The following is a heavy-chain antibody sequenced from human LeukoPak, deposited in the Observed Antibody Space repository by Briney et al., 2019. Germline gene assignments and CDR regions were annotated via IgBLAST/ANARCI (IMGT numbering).Heavy chain of an antibody. CDR2: IYYSGST. D-gene: IGHD3-10*01. Sequence: SETLSLTCTVSGGPISSYYWSWIRQPPGKGLEWIGYIYYSGSTNYNPSLKSRVTISVDTSKNQFSLKLSSVTAADTAIYYCARDYGSGNSQIFDYWGQGTLVTVSS. V-gene: IGHV4-59*01. J-gene: IGHJ4*02. CDR1: GGPISSYY. CDR3: ARDYGSGNSQIFDY.